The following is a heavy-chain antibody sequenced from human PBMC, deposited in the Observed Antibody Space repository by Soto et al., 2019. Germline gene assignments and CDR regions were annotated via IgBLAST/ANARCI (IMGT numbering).Heavy chain of an antibody. CDR2: LSATGTTT. V-gene: IGHV3-23*04. J-gene: IGHJ4*02. Sequence: EVQLAESGGGLVQPGGSLRLSCAASGFAFTAYAMIWVRQAPGRGLEWVSELSATGTTTKYADSVEGRFTISRDNSNNMVHLEMNNRRVDYTAFYFWVKGGGIGAGGTHMYFDSWGQGIFVIVSA. CDR1: GFAFTAYA. CDR3: VKGGGIGAGGTHMYFDS. D-gene: IGHD6-13*01.